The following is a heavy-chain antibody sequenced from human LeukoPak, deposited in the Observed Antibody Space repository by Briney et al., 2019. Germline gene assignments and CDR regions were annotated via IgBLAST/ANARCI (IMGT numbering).Heavy chain of an antibody. V-gene: IGHV3-48*02. CDR1: GFTPSTYS. CDR2: ISSSSSAL. Sequence: GGSLRLSCAASGFTPSTYSMNWVRQAPGKGLEWVSYISSSSSALYYADSVKGRFTISRDNAKNSLYLQMNSLRDEDAAVYYCARDRIYAFDIWGQGTMVTVSS. J-gene: IGHJ3*02. CDR3: ARDRIYAFDI.